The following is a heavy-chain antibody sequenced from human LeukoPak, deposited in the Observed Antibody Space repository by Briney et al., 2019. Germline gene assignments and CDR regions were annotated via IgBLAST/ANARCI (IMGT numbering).Heavy chain of an antibody. Sequence: ASVKVSCKASGGTFSSYAISWVRQAPGQGLEWMGRIIPIHGIANYAQKFQGRVTITADKSTSTAYMELSSLRSEDTAVYYCASESGPDIVVVPAASYGMDVWGQGTTVTVSS. J-gene: IGHJ6*02. CDR2: IIPIHGIA. CDR3: ASESGPDIVVVPAASYGMDV. CDR1: GGTFSSYA. V-gene: IGHV1-69*04. D-gene: IGHD2-2*01.